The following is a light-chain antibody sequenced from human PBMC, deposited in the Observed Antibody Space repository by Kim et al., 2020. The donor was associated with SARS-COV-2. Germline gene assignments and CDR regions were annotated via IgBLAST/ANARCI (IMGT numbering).Light chain of an antibody. Sequence: GQSITISCTGTSSDIGSYDFVSWCQQHPGKAPKLMIFHVIKRPSGISSRFSGSKSANTASLTISGLQAEDEADYYCSSYTNSDSWVFGGGTQLTVL. V-gene: IGLV2-14*04. J-gene: IGLJ3*02. CDR3: SSYTNSDSWV. CDR1: SSDIGSYDF. CDR2: HVI.